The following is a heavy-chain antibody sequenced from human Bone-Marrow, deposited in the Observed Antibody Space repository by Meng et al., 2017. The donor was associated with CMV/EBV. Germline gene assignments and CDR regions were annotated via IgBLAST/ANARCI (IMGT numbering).Heavy chain of an antibody. D-gene: IGHD3-3*01. J-gene: IGHJ6*02. V-gene: IGHV3-13*03. CDR2: IGTAGDT. CDR3: AKDAEGFWSGYRPYYYGMDV. CDR1: GFTFSSYD. Sequence: GESLKISCAACGFTFSSYDMHWVRQATGKGLEWVSAIGTAGDTYYPGSVKGQFTISRDNSKNTLYLQMNSLRAEDTAVYYCAKDAEGFWSGYRPYYYGMDVWGQGTTVTVSS.